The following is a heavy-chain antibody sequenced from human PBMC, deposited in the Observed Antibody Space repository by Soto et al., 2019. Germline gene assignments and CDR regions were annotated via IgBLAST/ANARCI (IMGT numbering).Heavy chain of an antibody. J-gene: IGHJ5*02. D-gene: IGHD1-26*01. CDR1: GFDFSDSA. V-gene: IGHV3-73*01. CDR2: VAGKNENYVT. CDR3: SKYSGSSTIRAA. Sequence: GGSLRLSLAASGFDFSDSAIHWVRQASGKGLEWVGRVAGKNENYVTTYAASVQGRFSLSRDDSKNTEYLLMNSLNTDANDIYYCSKYSGSSTIRAALGQGA.